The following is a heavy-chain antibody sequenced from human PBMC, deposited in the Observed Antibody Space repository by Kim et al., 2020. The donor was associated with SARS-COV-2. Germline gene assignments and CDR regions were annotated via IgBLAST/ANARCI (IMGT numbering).Heavy chain of an antibody. CDR3: ARDLSRRVVPAAIGY. J-gene: IGHJ4*02. CDR1: GYTFTGYY. V-gene: IGHV1-2*02. D-gene: IGHD2-2*01. CDR2: INPNSGGT. Sequence: ASVKVSCKASGYTFTGYYMHWVRQAPGQGLEWMGWINPNSGGTNYAQKFQGRVTMTRDTSISTAYMELSRLRSDDTAVYYCARDLSRRVVPAAIGYWGQGTLVTVSS.